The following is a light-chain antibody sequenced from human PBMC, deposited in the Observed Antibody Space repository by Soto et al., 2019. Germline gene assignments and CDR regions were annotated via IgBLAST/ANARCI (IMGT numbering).Light chain of an antibody. CDR3: QQRSNWPPPLT. CDR1: QSVSSY. CDR2: DAS. V-gene: IGKV3-11*01. Sequence: EIVLTQSPATLSLSPGERATLSCRASQSVSSYLAWYQQKPGQAPRLLIYDASNRATGIPARFSGSGSGTDFTLTISSLEPEDFAVYYCQQRSNWPPPLTFGGGNKVEIK. J-gene: IGKJ4*01.